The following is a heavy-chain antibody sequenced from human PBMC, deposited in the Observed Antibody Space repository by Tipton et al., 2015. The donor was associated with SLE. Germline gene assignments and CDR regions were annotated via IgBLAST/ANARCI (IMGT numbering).Heavy chain of an antibody. Sequence: LRLSCTVSGGSISTYYWSWIRQPPGKGLEWIGYIYYSGSTNYNPSLKSRVTISVDTSKNHFSLKLSSVTASDTAVYYCAREVRNAFDIWGQGTMATVSS. V-gene: IGHV4-59*01. CDR2: IYYSGST. CDR1: GGSISTYY. J-gene: IGHJ3*02. CDR3: AREVRNAFDI.